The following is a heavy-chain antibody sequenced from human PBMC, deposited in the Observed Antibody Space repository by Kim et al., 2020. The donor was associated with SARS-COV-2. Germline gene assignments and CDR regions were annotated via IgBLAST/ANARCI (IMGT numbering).Heavy chain of an antibody. CDR2: GST. Sequence: GSTYYNPSLKSRVTISVDRSKNQFSLKLSSVTAADTAVYYCAGRGGYFDYWGQGTLVTVSS. J-gene: IGHJ4*02. V-gene: IGHV4-30-2*01. CDR3: AGRGGYFDY. D-gene: IGHD1-26*01.